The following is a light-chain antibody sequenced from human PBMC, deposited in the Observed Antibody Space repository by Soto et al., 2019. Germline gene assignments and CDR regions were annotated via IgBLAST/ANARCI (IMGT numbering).Light chain of an antibody. CDR3: QQCNSPWT. CDR2: KAS. J-gene: IGKJ1*01. CDR1: QSISSW. V-gene: IGKV1-5*03. Sequence: DIHMTQSPSTLSASVGDRVTITCRASQSISSWLAWYQQKPGKAPKLLIYKASSLQSGVPSRFSANGSGTEFTLTISSLQPDDFATYYCQQCNSPWTFGQGTKVEI.